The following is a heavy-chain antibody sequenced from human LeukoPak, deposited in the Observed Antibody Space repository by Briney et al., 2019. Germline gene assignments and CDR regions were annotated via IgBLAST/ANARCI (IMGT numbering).Heavy chain of an antibody. CDR1: GFIFSDYG. D-gene: IGHD1/OR15-1a*01. V-gene: IGHV3-30*02. CDR2: IRFDGSSK. Sequence: GGSLRLSXAASGFIFSDYGIHWVRQAPGKGPEWVAFIRFDGSSKYYTDSVKGRFTISRDNSRNTVYLQMNSLRVEDTAVYYCAKEGTASKPSDLDYWGQGTLVTVSS. CDR3: AKEGTASKPSDLDY. J-gene: IGHJ4*02.